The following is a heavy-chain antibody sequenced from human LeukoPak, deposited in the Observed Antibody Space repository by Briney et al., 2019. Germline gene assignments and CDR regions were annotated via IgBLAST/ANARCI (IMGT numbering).Heavy chain of an antibody. D-gene: IGHD2-2*01. CDR3: ARDVGDIVTIPAAITVP. CDR1: GYSFRSYG. CDR2: ISGYNGNT. Sequence: ASVKVSCKGSGYSFRSYGINWVRQAPGQGLEWMGWISGYNGNTNYAQMVQGRVTMTTDTSTSTAYMELRSLRSDDTAMYYCARDVGDIVTIPAAITVPWGQGTLATVSS. V-gene: IGHV1-18*01. J-gene: IGHJ5*02.